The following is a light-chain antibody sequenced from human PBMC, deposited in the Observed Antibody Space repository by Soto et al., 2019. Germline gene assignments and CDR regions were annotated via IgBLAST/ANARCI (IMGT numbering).Light chain of an antibody. Sequence: AILLTQSPSSLSASPGDRVTISCRASQGISNYLAWYHQKPGDDAKLLIYSAATLNGAGLSRLIGGRCGRDFFLTIISRLDAEFVVYYCWQHNNRSGTFGHGTKVDIK. CDR2: SAA. J-gene: IGKJ1*01. CDR3: WQHNNRSGT. V-gene: IGKV1-8*01. CDR1: QGISNY.